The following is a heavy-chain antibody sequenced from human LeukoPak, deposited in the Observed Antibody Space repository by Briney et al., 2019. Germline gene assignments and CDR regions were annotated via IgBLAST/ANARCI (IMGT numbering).Heavy chain of an antibody. Sequence: ASVKVSCKASGYTFTGYYMHWVRQAPGQGLEWMGWINTNTGNPTYAQGFTGRFVFSLDTSVSTAYLQISSLKAEDTAVYYCARDPVKRGFDPWGQGTLVTVSS. V-gene: IGHV7-4-1*02. J-gene: IGHJ5*02. CDR3: ARDPVKRGFDP. CDR1: GYTFTGYY. CDR2: INTNTGNP.